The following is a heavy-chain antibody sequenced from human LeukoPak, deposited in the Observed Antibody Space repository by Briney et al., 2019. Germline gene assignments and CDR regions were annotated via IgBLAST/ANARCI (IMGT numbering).Heavy chain of an antibody. Sequence: GGSLRLSCAASGFTFSSYAMSWVRQAPGKGLEWVSAISGSGGSTYYADSVKGRFTISRDNSKNTLYLQMNSLRAEDTAVYYCAKLQGYDFWSGYPNFDYWGQGTLVTVSS. CDR3: AKLQGYDFWSGYPNFDY. V-gene: IGHV3-23*01. D-gene: IGHD3-3*01. CDR1: GFTFSSYA. CDR2: ISGSGGST. J-gene: IGHJ4*02.